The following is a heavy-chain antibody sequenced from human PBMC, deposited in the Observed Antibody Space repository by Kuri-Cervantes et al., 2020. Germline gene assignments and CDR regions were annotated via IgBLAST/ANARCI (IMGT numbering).Heavy chain of an antibody. V-gene: IGHV3-74*01. CDR3: ARATGYTFDY. D-gene: IGHD5-12*01. J-gene: IGHJ4*02. Sequence: LSLTCAASGFTFSSYWMHWVRQAPGKGLVWVSRINSDGSSTSYADSVKGRFTISRDNAKNSLYLQMNSLRAEDTAVYYCARATGYTFDYWGQGTLVTVSS. CDR1: GFTFSSYW. CDR2: INSDGSST.